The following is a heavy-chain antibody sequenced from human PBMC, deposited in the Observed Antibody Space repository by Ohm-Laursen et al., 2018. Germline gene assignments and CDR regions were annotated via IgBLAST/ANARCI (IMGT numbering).Heavy chain of an antibody. J-gene: IGHJ6*03. D-gene: IGHD2-15*01. Sequence: GQTLSLTCAASGFTFSSFWMNWVRQAPGKGLEWVAVIWYDGTNRYYADSVEGRFTISRDKFKNTLDLQMHGLRVEDTAVYYCAKIHESGYYYYSIDVWGQGTTVTVSS. CDR2: IWYDGTNR. V-gene: IGHV3-33*03. CDR1: GFTFSSFW. CDR3: AKIHESGYYYYSIDV.